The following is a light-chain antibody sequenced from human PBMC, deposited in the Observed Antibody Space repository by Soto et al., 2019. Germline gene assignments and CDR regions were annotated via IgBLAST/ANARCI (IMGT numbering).Light chain of an antibody. CDR3: SSYTSSSTLEV. Sequence: QSALTQTASVSGSPGQSNTISCAGSGGDVGHYDLLSWYQQIPGKAPKLMIYEVSNRPSGVSNRLAGSKSSNTASLTISGLQAEDEADYYCSSYTSSSTLEVFGGGTKLTVL. J-gene: IGLJ3*02. CDR1: GGDVGHYDL. V-gene: IGLV2-14*02. CDR2: EVS.